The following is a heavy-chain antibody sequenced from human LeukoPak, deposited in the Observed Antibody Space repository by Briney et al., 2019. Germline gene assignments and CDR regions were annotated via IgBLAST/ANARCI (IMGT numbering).Heavy chain of an antibody. Sequence: SETLSLTCTVSGGSISSSYYYWGWIRQPPGKGLEWIGSIYYSGSTYYNPSLKSRVTISVDTSTNQFSLKLSSVTAADTAVYYCARGRTIFGVAPGEVVDVWGKGTTVIVSS. D-gene: IGHD3-3*01. CDR1: GGSISSSYYY. CDR3: ARGRTIFGVAPGEVVDV. CDR2: IYYSGST. V-gene: IGHV4-39*07. J-gene: IGHJ6*04.